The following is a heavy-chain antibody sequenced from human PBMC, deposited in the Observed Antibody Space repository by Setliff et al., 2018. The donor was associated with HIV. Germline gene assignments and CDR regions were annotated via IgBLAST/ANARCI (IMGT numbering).Heavy chain of an antibody. J-gene: IGHJ6*02. CDR1: GGSISSYY. Sequence: SETLSLTCTVSGGSISSYYWSWIRQPAGKGLEWIGRIYTSGSTNYNPSLKSRVTMSVDTSKNQFSLKLSSVTAADTAVYYCARHPPHDSTWPYYYYGMDVWGQGTTVTVSS. D-gene: IGHD6-13*01. CDR2: IYTSGST. CDR3: ARHPPHDSTWPYYYYGMDV. V-gene: IGHV4-4*07.